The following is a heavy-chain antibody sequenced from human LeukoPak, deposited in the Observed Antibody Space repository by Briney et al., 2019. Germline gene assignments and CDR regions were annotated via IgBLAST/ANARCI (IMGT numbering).Heavy chain of an antibody. CDR3: TTEISWCYYNGMDV. J-gene: IGHJ6*02. CDR2: IKSKPYGDVA. V-gene: IGHV3-15*01. D-gene: IGHD2-8*01. Sequence: GGSLRLSCVASGLSFSDAWMRWVRQAPGKGLEWVGRIKSKPYGDVAEYGAPVKGRFTISRDDSKNTVYLQMNNLKTEDTALYYCTTEISWCYYNGMDVWGQGTTVTVSS. CDR1: GLSFSDAW.